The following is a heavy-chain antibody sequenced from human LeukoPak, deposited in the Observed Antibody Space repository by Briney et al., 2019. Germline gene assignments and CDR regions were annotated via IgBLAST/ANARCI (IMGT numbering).Heavy chain of an antibody. J-gene: IGHJ2*01. CDR3: AKSPRRIVGAHFDL. D-gene: IGHD1-26*01. CDR1: GFTFSSYS. Sequence: GSLRLSCAASGFTFSSYSMNWVRQAPGKGLEWVSSISSSSSYIYYADSVKGRFTISRDNAKNTLYLQMNSLRAEDTAVYYCAKSPRRIVGAHFDLWGRGTLVTVSS. CDR2: ISSSSSYI. V-gene: IGHV3-21*04.